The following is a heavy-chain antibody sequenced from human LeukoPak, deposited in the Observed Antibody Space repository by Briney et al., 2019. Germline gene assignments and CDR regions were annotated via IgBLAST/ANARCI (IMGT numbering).Heavy chain of an antibody. Sequence: SETLSLTCAVYGGSFSGYYWSWIRQPPGKGLEWIGEINHSGSTNYNPSLKSRVTISVDTSKNQFSLKLSSVTAADTAVCYCARITMVRGPRSRGWFDPWGQGTLVTVSS. J-gene: IGHJ5*02. D-gene: IGHD3-10*01. V-gene: IGHV4-34*01. CDR2: INHSGST. CDR3: ARITMVRGPRSRGWFDP. CDR1: GGSFSGYY.